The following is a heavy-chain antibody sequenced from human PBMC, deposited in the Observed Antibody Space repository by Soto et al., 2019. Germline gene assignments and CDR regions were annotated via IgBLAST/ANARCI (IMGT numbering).Heavy chain of an antibody. CDR3: ARDRGYCISTSCYICFDP. J-gene: IGHJ5*02. CDR2: INAGNGNT. V-gene: IGHV1-3*01. CDR1: GYTFTSYA. Sequence: GASVKVSCKASGYTFTSYAMHWVRQAPGQRLEWMGWINAGNGNTKYSQKFQGRVTITRDTSASTAYMELSSLRSEDTAVYYCARDRGYCISTSCYICFDPRGQGTLVTVS. D-gene: IGHD2-2*02.